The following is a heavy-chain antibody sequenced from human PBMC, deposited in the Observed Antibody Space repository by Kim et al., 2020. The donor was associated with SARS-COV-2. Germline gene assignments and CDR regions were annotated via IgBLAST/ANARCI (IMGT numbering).Heavy chain of an antibody. J-gene: IGHJ4*02. V-gene: IGHV3-21*01. CDR3: ARVRYNWNYDTPICDY. CDR2: ISSSSSYI. CDR1: GFTFSSYS. Sequence: GGSLRLSCAASGFTFSSYSMNWVRQAPGKGLEWVSSISSSSSYIYYADSVKGRFTISRDNAKNSLYLQMNSLRAEDTAVYYCARVRYNWNYDTPICDYWGQGTLVTVSS. D-gene: IGHD1-7*01.